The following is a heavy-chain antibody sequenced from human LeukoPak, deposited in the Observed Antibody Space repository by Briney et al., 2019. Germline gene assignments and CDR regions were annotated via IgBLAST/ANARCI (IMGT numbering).Heavy chain of an antibody. Sequence: GASLRLSCAASGFTFKKYGMAWVRQTPGKGLEWVSTIGEQYDDTHYADSVKGRFTISRDNSKNTVFLLMNGLRAEDTAVYYCAKDCCGDSCFDYWGQGALVAVSS. CDR1: GFTFKKYG. CDR2: IGEQYDDT. D-gene: IGHD2-21*02. J-gene: IGHJ4*02. CDR3: AKDCCGDSCFDY. V-gene: IGHV3-23*01.